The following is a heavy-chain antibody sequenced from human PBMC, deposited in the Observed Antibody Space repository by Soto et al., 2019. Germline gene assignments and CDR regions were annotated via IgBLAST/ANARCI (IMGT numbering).Heavy chain of an antibody. V-gene: IGHV3-30*18. CDR3: QNDVAGRLQLNDDFDI. CDR1: GFTFSTYG. D-gene: IGHD5-12*01. J-gene: IGHJ3*02. CDR2: ISYDGSNK. Sequence: GGSLRLSCAASGFTFSTYGMHWVRQAPGKGLEWVAVISYDGSNKYYADSVKGRFTISRDNSKNTLYLQMNSLRTEDTAMYYCQNDVAGRLQLNDDFDIWGQGTMVTVS.